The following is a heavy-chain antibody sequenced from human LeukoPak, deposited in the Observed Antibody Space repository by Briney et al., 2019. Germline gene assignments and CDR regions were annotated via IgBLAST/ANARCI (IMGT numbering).Heavy chain of an antibody. D-gene: IGHD4-23*01. Sequence: GGSLRLSCAASGFTVSSNYMSWVRQAPGKGLEWVSVIYSGGSTYYADSVKGRFTISRDNSKNTLYLQMNSLRAEDTAVYYCARERLDYGGNSNYYYYMDVWGKGTTVTVSS. CDR3: ARERLDYGGNSNYYYYMDV. V-gene: IGHV3-53*01. J-gene: IGHJ6*03. CDR2: IYSGGST. CDR1: GFTVSSNY.